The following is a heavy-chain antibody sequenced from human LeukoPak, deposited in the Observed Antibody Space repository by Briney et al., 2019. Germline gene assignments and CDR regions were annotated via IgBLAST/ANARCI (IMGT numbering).Heavy chain of an antibody. CDR3: ARDNDSRDPPHFDY. CDR2: ISAYNGNT. J-gene: IGHJ4*02. D-gene: IGHD3-16*01. V-gene: IGHV1-18*01. Sequence: ASVKVSCKASGYTFTSYGISWVRQAPGQGLEWMGWISAYNGNTNYAQKFRGRVTIIADKSTRTAYMELSSLRSEDTAVYYCARDNDSRDPPHFDYWGQGTLVTVSS. CDR1: GYTFTSYG.